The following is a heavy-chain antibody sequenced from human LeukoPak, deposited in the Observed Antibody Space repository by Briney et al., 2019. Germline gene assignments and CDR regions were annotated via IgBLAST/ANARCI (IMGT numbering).Heavy chain of an antibody. D-gene: IGHD3-10*01. CDR3: AKDFGGESRYYYGSGKRVC. CDR2: ISWNSGSI. CDR1: GFTFDDYA. J-gene: IGHJ4*02. Sequence: GGSLRLSCAASGFTFDDYAMHWVRQAPGKGLEWVSGISWNSGSIGYADSVKGRFTISRDNAKNSLYLQMNSLRAEDTALYYCAKDFGGESRYYYGSGKRVCWGQGTLVTVSS. V-gene: IGHV3-9*01.